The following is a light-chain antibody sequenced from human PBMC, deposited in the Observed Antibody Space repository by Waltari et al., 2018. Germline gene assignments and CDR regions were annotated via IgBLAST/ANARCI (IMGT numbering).Light chain of an antibody. V-gene: IGKV1-8*01. Sequence: RMTQSPSSFSASTGDRVTITCRASQGISSYLAWYQQKPGKAPKLLIYAASTLQSGVPSRFSGSGSGTDFTLTISCLQSEDFATYYCQQYYSYPRTFGQGTKVEIK. J-gene: IGKJ1*01. CDR1: QGISSY. CDR3: QQYYSYPRT. CDR2: AAS.